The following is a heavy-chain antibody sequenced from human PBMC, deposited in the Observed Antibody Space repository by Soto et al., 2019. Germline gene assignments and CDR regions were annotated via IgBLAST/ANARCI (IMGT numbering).Heavy chain of an antibody. D-gene: IGHD1-1*01. CDR1: GGSISSSPYN. CDR3: ARHPTGFPNWFDS. CDR2: ISYSATT. V-gene: IGHV4-39*01. J-gene: IGHJ5*01. Sequence: ETLSLTCTVSGGSISSSPYNWGWIRQPPKKGLEWIGTISYSATTYYNTSLKSRVTMSVDTSKNQFSPKLSSVTAADTAVYYCARHPTGFPNWFDSWGQGTLVTVSS.